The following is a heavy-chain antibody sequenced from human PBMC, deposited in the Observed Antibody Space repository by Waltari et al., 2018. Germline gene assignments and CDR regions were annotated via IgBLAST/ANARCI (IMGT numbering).Heavy chain of an antibody. CDR3: AKPFYNWDDPLHS. Sequence: EVQLLESGGGLVQPGGSLRLPWAPSGPLFQHLAINWVRLGPGRGLVWVAAITVSDDTFYADSVMGRFTVSRDTSKNTVYLQMNGLRAEDTAIYYCAKPFYNWDDPLHSWGQGTLVAVSS. V-gene: IGHV3-23*01. J-gene: IGHJ4*02. D-gene: IGHD1-20*01. CDR2: ITVSDDT. CDR1: GPLFQHLA.